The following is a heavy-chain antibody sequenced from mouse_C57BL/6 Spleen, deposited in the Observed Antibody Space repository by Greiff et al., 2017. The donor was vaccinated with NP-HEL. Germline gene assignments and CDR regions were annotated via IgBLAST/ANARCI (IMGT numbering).Heavy chain of an antibody. CDR2: IDPSDSEP. CDR3: ARGGYSNRHYARDY. CDR1: GYTFTSYW. Sequence: VQLQQPGAELVRPGSSFPLSFPASGYTFTSYWMHWVKQRPIQGLAWIGNIDPSDSEPPYTQKFKDKATFTVDKSSSTAYMQLSSLTSEDSAVYYCARGGYSNRHYARDYWGQGTSVTVSS. D-gene: IGHD2-5*01. V-gene: IGHV1-52*01. J-gene: IGHJ4*01.